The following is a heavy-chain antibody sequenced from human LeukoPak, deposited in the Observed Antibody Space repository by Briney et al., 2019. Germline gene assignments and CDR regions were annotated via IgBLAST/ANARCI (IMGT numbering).Heavy chain of an antibody. V-gene: IGHV1-18*01. D-gene: IGHD3-3*01. CDR1: GYTFTSYG. CDR3: ARGEAGRGEWYDFWRGYQHIFDY. J-gene: IGHJ4*02. Sequence: GASVKVTRKASGYTFTSYGISWVRQAPGQGLEWMGWISAYNGNTNYAQKLQGRVTMTTYTSTSTTYMELRSLRSDDTAVYYCARGEAGRGEWYDFWRGYQHIFDYWGQGTLVTVSS. CDR2: ISAYNGNT.